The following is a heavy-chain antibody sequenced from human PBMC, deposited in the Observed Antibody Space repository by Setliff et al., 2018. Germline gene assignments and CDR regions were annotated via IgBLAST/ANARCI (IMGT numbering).Heavy chain of an antibody. V-gene: IGHV3-30*03. CDR1: GFTLSGYG. D-gene: IGHD2-2*03. Sequence: GGSLRLSRAASGFTLSGYGMHWVRQAPGKGLEWVAIISHEGSTKYYADSVKGRFAISRDNARNSLYLQMNSLRVEDTAVYYCARDGYPGTSWGQGTLVTVSS. CDR2: ISHEGSTK. J-gene: IGHJ5*02. CDR3: ARDGYPGTS.